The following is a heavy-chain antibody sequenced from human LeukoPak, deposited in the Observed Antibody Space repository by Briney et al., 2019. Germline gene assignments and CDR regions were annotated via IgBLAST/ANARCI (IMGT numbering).Heavy chain of an antibody. J-gene: IGHJ5*02. Sequence: SVIYSGGSTYYADSVKGRFTISRDNSKNTLFLQMNSLRVEDTAVYYCARDYGNQNWFDPWGQGTLVTVSS. CDR2: IYSGGST. CDR3: ARDYGNQNWFDP. D-gene: IGHD1-1*01. V-gene: IGHV3-53*01.